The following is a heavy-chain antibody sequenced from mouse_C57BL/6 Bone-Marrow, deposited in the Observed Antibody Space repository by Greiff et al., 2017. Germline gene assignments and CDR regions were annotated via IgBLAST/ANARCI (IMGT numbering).Heavy chain of an antibody. J-gene: IGHJ3*01. CDR1: GYTFTSYG. Sequence: QVQLQQSGAELARPGASVKLSCKASGYTFTSYGISWVKQRTGQGLEWIGEIYPRSGNTYYNEKFKGKATLTADKSSSTAYMGLRSLPAEDSAVYFCARKDLWAWCAYWGQGTMVTVSA. V-gene: IGHV1-81*01. CDR2: IYPRSGNT. CDR3: ARKDLWAWCAY.